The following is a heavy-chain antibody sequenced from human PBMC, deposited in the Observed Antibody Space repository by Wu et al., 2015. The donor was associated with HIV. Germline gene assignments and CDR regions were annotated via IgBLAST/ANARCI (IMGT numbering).Heavy chain of an antibody. V-gene: IGHV1-69*05. CDR1: RDTFTYFA. J-gene: IGHJ6*02. D-gene: IGHD5-24*01. CDR2: IIPIHATA. CDR3: ARSKFDRVDMGTITAYYYSMDV. Sequence: QVQLVQSGAEMKKFGSSVKVSCKASRDTFTYFAINWVRQAPGQGLEWMGGIIPIHATANYAQNFQGRVTITTDESTTTAYMELSSLRSEDTAVYYCARSKFDRVDMGTITAYYYSMDVWGQGTTVIVSS.